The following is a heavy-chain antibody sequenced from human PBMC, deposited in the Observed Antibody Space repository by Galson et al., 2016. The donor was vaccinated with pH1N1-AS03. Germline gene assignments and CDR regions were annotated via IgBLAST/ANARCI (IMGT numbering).Heavy chain of an antibody. Sequence: SLRLSCAASGFTFNNHRMHWVRQPPGEGLVWVSLIDNNGRNTDYADSVKGRFTISRDNAKNTLYLEMNSLRDEDTSVYYCARDGMWVDGCDMWGQGAMVTV. J-gene: IGHJ3*02. CDR1: GFTFNNHR. V-gene: IGHV3-74*01. CDR2: IDNNGRNT. D-gene: IGHD1-1*01. CDR3: ARDGMWVDGCDM.